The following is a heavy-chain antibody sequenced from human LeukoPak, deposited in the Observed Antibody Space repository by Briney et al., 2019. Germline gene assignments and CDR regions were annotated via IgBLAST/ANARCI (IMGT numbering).Heavy chain of an antibody. CDR1: GFTFSSYA. CDR2: ISGSGGST. J-gene: IGHJ4*02. CDR3: AKGDDYGDYKVVVDY. V-gene: IGHV3-23*01. D-gene: IGHD4-17*01. Sequence: PGGSLRLSCAASGFTFSSYAMSWVRQAPGKGLEWVSAISGSGGSTYYADSVKGRFTISRDNSKNTLYLQTNSLRAEDTAVYYCAKGDDYGDYKVVVDYWGQGTLVTVSS.